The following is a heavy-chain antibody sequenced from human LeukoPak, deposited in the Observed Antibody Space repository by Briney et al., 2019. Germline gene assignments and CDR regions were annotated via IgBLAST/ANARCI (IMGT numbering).Heavy chain of an antibody. D-gene: IGHD1-26*01. CDR3: AREGTLSGTMYYFDY. CDR2: IIPILGIA. V-gene: IGHV1-69*04. Sequence: SVKVSCKASGGTFSSYAISWVRQAPGQGLEWMGRIIPILGIANYAQKFQGRVTMTRDTSISTAYMELSRLRSDDTAVYYCAREGTLSGTMYYFDYWGQGTLVTVSS. J-gene: IGHJ4*02. CDR1: GGTFSSYA.